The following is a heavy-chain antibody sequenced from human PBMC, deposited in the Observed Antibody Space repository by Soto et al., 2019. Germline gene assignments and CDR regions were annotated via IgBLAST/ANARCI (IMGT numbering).Heavy chain of an antibody. J-gene: IGHJ4*02. CDR2: IYRNGNT. CDR3: AIDTRLYSGVCGSPLIMLSDY. V-gene: IGHV4-4*07. CDR1: GGPISSHL. D-gene: IGHD3-16*01. Sequence: SETLSLTCTVSGGPISSHLWNWIRQHSGKGLEWIARIYRNGNTNYNPSLRSRLRMSADTSTNQFSLKLSSVPDADTASYYRAIDTRLYSGVCGSPLIMLSDYWCPGILVTVFS.